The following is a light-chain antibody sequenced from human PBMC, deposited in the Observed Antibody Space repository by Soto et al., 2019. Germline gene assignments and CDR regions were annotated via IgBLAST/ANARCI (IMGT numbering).Light chain of an antibody. Sequence: DIRMTQSPSTLSASVGDRVTITCRASKSISSWLAWDQQKPGKAPKLLIYDSSYLERGVPSRFSGSGSGTEFTLTISDLQPDDLATDYCQQYNSFWTFGQGTKVEI. CDR1: KSISSW. CDR2: DSS. CDR3: QQYNSFWT. V-gene: IGKV1-5*01. J-gene: IGKJ1*01.